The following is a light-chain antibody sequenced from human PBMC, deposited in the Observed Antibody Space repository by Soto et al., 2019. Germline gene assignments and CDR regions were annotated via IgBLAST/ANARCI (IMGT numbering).Light chain of an antibody. CDR3: QQLNSSPFT. Sequence: DIQLTQSLSCLCASVGDRVIITCRASQGISNYLAWYQQKLGKAPQLLIYAASILQSGVPSRFSGSGSGTEVTLTISSLQPEDFATYCCQQLNSSPFTFGPGTKVDIK. V-gene: IGKV1-9*01. CDR2: AAS. CDR1: QGISNY. J-gene: IGKJ3*01.